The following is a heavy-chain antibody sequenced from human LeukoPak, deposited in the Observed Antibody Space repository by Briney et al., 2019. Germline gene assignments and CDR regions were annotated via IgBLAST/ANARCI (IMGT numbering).Heavy chain of an antibody. J-gene: IGHJ4*02. Sequence: PGGSLRLSCAASGFTFSSYSMHWVRQAPGKGLEWVAVIWYDGSNKYYADSVKGRFTISRDNSKNTLYLQMNSLRAEDTAVYYCARSGEGYGFDYWGQGTLVTVSS. V-gene: IGHV3-33*08. CDR1: GFTFSSYS. CDR3: ARSGEGYGFDY. CDR2: IWYDGSNK. D-gene: IGHD5-12*01.